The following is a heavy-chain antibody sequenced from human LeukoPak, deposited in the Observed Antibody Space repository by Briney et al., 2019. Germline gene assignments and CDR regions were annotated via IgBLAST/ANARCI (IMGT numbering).Heavy chain of an antibody. CDR1: GFTFSIFW. CDR3: ARKPAPAD. CDR2: ISTDGSST. V-gene: IGHV3-74*01. J-gene: IGHJ4*02. D-gene: IGHD6-25*01. Sequence: GGSLRLSCAASGFTFSIFWTHWVRQAPGKGLVWVSRISTDGSSTSYADSVKGRFTISRDNAKNTLYLQMNSLRAEDTAVYYCARKPAPADWGQGTLVTVSS.